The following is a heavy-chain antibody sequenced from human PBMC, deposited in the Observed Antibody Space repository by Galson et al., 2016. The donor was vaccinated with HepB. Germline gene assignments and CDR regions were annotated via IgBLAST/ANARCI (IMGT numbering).Heavy chain of an antibody. D-gene: IGHD2-2*01. CDR3: ARDRRSSTTCYGKYSNWFDP. V-gene: IGHV3-30*04. J-gene: IGHJ5*02. Sequence: SLRLSCAASGFTFSSYAMHWVRQAPGKGLEWVAVISNDGSNKYYADSVEGRFTISRDNSKNTLYLQMNSLRPEDTAVYYCARDRRSSTTCYGKYSNWFDPWGQGTLVAVSS. CDR2: ISNDGSNK. CDR1: GFTFSSYA.